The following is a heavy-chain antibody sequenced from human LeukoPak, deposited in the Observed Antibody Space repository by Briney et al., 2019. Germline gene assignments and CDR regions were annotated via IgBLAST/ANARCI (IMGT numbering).Heavy chain of an antibody. CDR3: ARDNPQGSWYDRYAFDI. CDR2: IIPIFGTA. CDR1: GGTFSSYA. V-gene: IGHV1-69*06. J-gene: IGHJ3*02. D-gene: IGHD6-13*01. Sequence: SVTVSCKASGGTFSSYAISWVRQAPGQGLEWMGGIIPIFGTANYAQKFQGRVTITADKSTSTAYMELSSLRSEDTAVYYCARDNPQGSWYDRYAFDIWGQGTMVTVSS.